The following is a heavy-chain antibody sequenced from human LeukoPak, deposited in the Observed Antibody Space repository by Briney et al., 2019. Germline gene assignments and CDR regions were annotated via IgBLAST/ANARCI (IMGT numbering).Heavy chain of an antibody. Sequence: GGSLRLSCAASGFTFSSYGMHWVRQAPGKGLEWVAFIQSDGSNKYYADSVKGRFTISRDNSKNTLYLQMNNLRAEDTAVYYCAKDRDIILTGHGMDVWGQGTTVTVSS. D-gene: IGHD3-9*01. CDR1: GFTFSSYG. V-gene: IGHV3-30*02. CDR3: AKDRDIILTGHGMDV. CDR2: IQSDGSNK. J-gene: IGHJ6*02.